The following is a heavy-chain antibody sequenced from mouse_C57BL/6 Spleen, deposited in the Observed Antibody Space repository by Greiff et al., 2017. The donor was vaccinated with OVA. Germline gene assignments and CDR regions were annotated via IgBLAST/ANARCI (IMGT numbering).Heavy chain of an antibody. D-gene: IGHD1-1*01. CDR3: ARSYGSSHYFDY. CDR2: ISYDGSN. J-gene: IGHJ2*01. CDR1: GYSITSGYY. Sequence: ESGPGLVKPSQSLSLTCSVTGYSITSGYYWNWIRQFPGNKLEWMGYISYDGSNNYNPSLKNRISITRDTSSNQFFLKLNSVTTEDAAAYYCARSYGSSHYFDYWGQGTTLTVSS. V-gene: IGHV3-6*01.